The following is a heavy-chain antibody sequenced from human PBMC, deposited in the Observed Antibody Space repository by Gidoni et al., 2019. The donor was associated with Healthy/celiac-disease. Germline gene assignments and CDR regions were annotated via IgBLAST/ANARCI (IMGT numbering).Heavy chain of an antibody. Sequence: QVQLQESGPGLVKPSQTLSLTCTVSGGSISSGDYSWSWIRQPPGKGLEWIGYIYYSGSTYYNPSLKSRVTISVDTSKNQFSLKLSSVTAADTAVYYCARGGTYYDFWSGYYWRLFDPWGQGTLVTVSS. CDR2: IYYSGST. D-gene: IGHD3-3*01. CDR1: GGSISSGDYS. CDR3: ARGGTYYDFWSGYYWRLFDP. V-gene: IGHV4-30-4*01. J-gene: IGHJ5*02.